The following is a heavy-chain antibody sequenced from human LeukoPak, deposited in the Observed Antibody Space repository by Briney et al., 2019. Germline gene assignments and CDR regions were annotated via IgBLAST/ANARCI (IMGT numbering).Heavy chain of an antibody. CDR2: IYYSGST. D-gene: IGHD3-10*01. J-gene: IGHJ4*02. V-gene: IGHV4-59*01. Sequence: SETLSLTCTVSGGSISSYYWSWIRPPPAKGLEWVGYIYYSGSTNYNPSLKSRVTISVDTSKNQFSLKLSSVTAADTAVYFCARMFYGSGNSYFDYWGQGTLVTVSS. CDR3: ARMFYGSGNSYFDY. CDR1: GGSISSYY.